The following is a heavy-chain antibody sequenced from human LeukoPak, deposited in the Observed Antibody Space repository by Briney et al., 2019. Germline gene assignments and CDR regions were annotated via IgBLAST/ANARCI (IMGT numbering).Heavy chain of an antibody. J-gene: IGHJ4*02. Sequence: ASVKVSCKASGYTFTSYDINWVRQATGQGLEWMGWMSPNSGNTGYAQKFQGRITITRNTSISTAYMELSNLRSEDTAVYYCALISYCSSLTCYFLDYWGQGTLVTVSS. CDR3: ALISYCSSLTCYFLDY. CDR1: GYTFTSYD. D-gene: IGHD2-2*01. CDR2: MSPNSGNT. V-gene: IGHV1-8*01.